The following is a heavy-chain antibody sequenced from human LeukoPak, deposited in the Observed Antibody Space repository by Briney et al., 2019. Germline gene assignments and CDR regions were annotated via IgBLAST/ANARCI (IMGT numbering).Heavy chain of an antibody. CDR1: GFTFNDYA. CDR3: ARASRSAMFNALDY. D-gene: IGHD5-18*01. Sequence: GRSLRLSCAASGFTFNDYAMHWVRQAPGKGLEWVSGITWDGVTLGYADSVKGRFTISRDNAKNSLYLQLNSLRAEDTALYYCARASRSAMFNALDYWGQGALVTVSS. J-gene: IGHJ4*02. V-gene: IGHV3-9*01. CDR2: ITWDGVTL.